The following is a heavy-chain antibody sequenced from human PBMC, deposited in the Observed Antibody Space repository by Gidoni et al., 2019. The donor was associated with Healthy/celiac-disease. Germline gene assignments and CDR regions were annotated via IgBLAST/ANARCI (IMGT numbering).Heavy chain of an antibody. D-gene: IGHD1-26*01. J-gene: IGHJ6*02. Sequence: QVQLQESGPGLGKPSGTLALTCAVSGGSISRSNWWSWVRQPPGKGLEWIGAIYHSGSTNYNPSLKSRVTISVDKSKNQFSLKLSSVTAADTAVYYCASGSGSYYGHYYYGMDVWGQGTTVTVSS. V-gene: IGHV4-4*02. CDR3: ASGSGSYYGHYYYGMDV. CDR2: IYHSGST. CDR1: GGSISRSNW.